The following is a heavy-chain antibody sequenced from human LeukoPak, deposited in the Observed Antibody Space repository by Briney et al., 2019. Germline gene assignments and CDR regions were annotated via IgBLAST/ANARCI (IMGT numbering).Heavy chain of an antibody. J-gene: IGHJ4*02. CDR3: ATGPGGVTSFDY. D-gene: IGHD2-8*02. Sequence: ASVKVSCKVSGYTLTELSMHWVRQAPGKGLEWMGGFDPEVGETTYAQKFQGRVTMTEDTSTDTAYMELSSLRSEDTAVYYCATGPGGVTSFDYWGQGTLVTVSS. CDR1: GYTLTELS. CDR2: FDPEVGET. V-gene: IGHV1-24*01.